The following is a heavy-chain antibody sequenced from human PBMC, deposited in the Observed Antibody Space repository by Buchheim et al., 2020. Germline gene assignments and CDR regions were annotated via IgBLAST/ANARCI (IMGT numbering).Heavy chain of an antibody. CDR1: GFTFSSYA. Sequence: QVQLVESGGGVVQPGRSLRLSCAASGFTFSSYAMHWVRQAPGKGLEWVAVISYDGSNKYYADSVKGRFTISRDNSKNTPYLQMNSLRAEDTAVYYCARDTITSYYYYGMDVWGQGTT. D-gene: IGHD1-14*01. CDR3: ARDTITSYYYYGMDV. J-gene: IGHJ6*02. CDR2: ISYDGSNK. V-gene: IGHV3-30-3*01.